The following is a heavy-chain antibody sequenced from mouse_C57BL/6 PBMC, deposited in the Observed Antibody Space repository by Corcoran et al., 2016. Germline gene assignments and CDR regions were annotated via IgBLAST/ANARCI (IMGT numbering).Heavy chain of an antibody. D-gene: IGHD1-1*01. CDR3: GSYYYGSSPFGY. V-gene: IGHV1-26*01. CDR2: INPNNGGT. J-gene: IGHJ3*01. Sequence: EVQLQQSGPELVKPGASVKISCKASGYTFTDYYMNWVKQSHGKSLEWIGDINPNNGGTSYNQKFKGKATLTVDKSSSTAYMELRTMTSENSAVYYCGSYYYGSSPFGYGGQGTLVTVSA. CDR1: GYTFTDYY.